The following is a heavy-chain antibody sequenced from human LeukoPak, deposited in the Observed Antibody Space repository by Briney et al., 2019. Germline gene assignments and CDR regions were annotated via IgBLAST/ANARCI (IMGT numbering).Heavy chain of an antibody. CDR1: GGSISSSSYY. CDR2: IYHSGST. CDR3: ARVRPDDYYDSSGYGLYYFDY. D-gene: IGHD3-22*01. Sequence: SETLSLTCTVSGGSISSSSYYWGWIRQPPGKGLEWIGGIYHSGSTNYNPSLKSRVTISVDTSKNQFSLKLSSVTAADTAVYYCARVRPDDYYDSSGYGLYYFDYWGQGTLVTVSS. V-gene: IGHV4-39*07. J-gene: IGHJ4*02.